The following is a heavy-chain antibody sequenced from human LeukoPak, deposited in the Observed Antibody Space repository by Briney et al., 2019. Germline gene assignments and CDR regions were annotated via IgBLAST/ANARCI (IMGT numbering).Heavy chain of an antibody. V-gene: IGHV4-30-4*01. D-gene: IGHD3-22*01. Sequence: XQTLSLTCTVSGGSISSGDYYWSWIRQPPGRGLEWVGYIYYSGSTYDNPSLKSRVTISVDTSKNQFSLKLSSVTAADTAVYYCARGYYDSSGSRYFQHWGQGTLVTVSS. CDR3: ARGYYDSSGSRYFQH. J-gene: IGHJ1*01. CDR2: IYYSGST. CDR1: GGSISSGDYY.